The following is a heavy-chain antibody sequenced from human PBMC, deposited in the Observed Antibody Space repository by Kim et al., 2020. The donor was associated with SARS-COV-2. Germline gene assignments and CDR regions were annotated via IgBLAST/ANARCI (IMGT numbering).Heavy chain of an antibody. D-gene: IGHD3-22*01. Sequence: ADSVKGRFTISRHNSKNTLYLKMNSLRPEDTAVYYCARGDSSGYYWGIDYWGQGTLVTVSS. V-gene: IGHV3-53*04. CDR3: ARGDSSGYYWGIDY. J-gene: IGHJ4*02.